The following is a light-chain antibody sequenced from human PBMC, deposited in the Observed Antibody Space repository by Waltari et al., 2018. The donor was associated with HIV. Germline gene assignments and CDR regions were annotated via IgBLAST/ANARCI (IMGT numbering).Light chain of an antibody. CDR3: HNYGTSSHP. CDR1: QSIYQW. V-gene: IGKV1-5*03. J-gene: IGKJ1*01. Sequence: DIQMTQSPSIISASVGDRVTITCRASQSIYQWLAWYQQTPGKAPKVLMFAASTLVEGVPSRFSGSQAGTEFNLTSTNLQPDDFATYYCHNYGTSSHPFGQGTKV. CDR2: AAS.